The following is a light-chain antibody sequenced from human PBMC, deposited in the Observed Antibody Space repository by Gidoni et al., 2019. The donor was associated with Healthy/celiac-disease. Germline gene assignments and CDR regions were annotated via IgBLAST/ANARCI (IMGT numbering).Light chain of an antibody. CDR3: QQYNNWPPGT. V-gene: IGKV3-15*01. CDR2: GAS. CDR1: QSVSSN. Sequence: EIVMTQSPATLSVSPGERATHSCRTSQSVSSNLSWYQQKPGQAPRLLIYGASTRATGIPARFSGSGSGTEFTLTISSLQSEDFSVYYCQQYNNWPPGTFGQXTRLEIK. J-gene: IGKJ5*01.